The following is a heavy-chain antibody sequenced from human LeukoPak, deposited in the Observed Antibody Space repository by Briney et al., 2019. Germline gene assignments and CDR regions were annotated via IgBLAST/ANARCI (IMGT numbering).Heavy chain of an antibody. CDR2: IIPIFGTA. D-gene: IGHD1-26*01. Sequence: SVTVSCTASGGTFTSYAISWVRQAPGQGLEWMGGIIPIFGTANYAQKFQGRVTITADESTSTAYMELSSLRSEDTAVYYCARVSPEIVGAEYYFDYWGQGTLVTVSS. CDR3: ARVSPEIVGAEYYFDY. CDR1: GGTFTSYA. J-gene: IGHJ4*02. V-gene: IGHV1-69*13.